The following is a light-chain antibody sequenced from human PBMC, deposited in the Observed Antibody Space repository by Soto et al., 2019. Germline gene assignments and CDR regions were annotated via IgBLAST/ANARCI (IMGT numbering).Light chain of an antibody. CDR3: KQSYSTPLT. CDR1: QSISSW. CDR2: AAY. J-gene: IGKJ4*01. Sequence: DIQMTGSPSTLSASVGDRVTITCRASQSISSWLAWYQQKPGKAHKLLIYAAYSLQSGVQSRFSGSGSGTDFTLTIRSLQPEDFATYYCKQSYSTPLTFGGGTKVDIK. V-gene: IGKV1-39*01.